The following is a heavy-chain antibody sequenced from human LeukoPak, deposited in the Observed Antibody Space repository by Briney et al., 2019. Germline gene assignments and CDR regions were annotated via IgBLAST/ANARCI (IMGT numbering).Heavy chain of an antibody. Sequence: PGGSLRLSCAASGFTFSSYAMSWVRQAPGKGLEWVSVISGSGGSTYYADSVKGRFTISRDNSKNTLYLQMNSLRAEDTAVYYCAKDRYGSSYYFDYWGQGTLVTVSS. CDR1: GFTFSSYA. CDR3: AKDRYGSSYYFDY. D-gene: IGHD4-17*01. J-gene: IGHJ4*02. V-gene: IGHV3-23*01. CDR2: ISGSGGST.